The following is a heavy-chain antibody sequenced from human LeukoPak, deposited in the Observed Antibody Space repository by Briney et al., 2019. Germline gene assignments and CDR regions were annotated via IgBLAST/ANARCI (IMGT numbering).Heavy chain of an antibody. J-gene: IGHJ4*02. D-gene: IGHD3-9*01. V-gene: IGHV3-30*04. CDR2: ISYDGSNK. CDR3: ARGVLRYFDWPDY. CDR1: EFTFSSYA. Sequence: GGSLRLSFAPSEFTFSSYAMHWVGQAPGKGLEWVAVISYDGSNKYYADSVKGRFTISRDNSKNTLYLQMNSLRAEDTAVYYCARGVLRYFDWPDYWGQGTLVTVSS.